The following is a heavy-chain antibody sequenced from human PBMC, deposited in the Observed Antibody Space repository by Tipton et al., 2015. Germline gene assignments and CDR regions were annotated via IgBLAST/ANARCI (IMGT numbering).Heavy chain of an antibody. CDR2: ISYTGGRT. D-gene: IGHD2-21*02. CDR3: AKDPAYCGGDCYNNWFDP. CDR1: GFTFSSYA. V-gene: IGHV3-23*01. J-gene: IGHJ5*02. Sequence: SLRLSCAASGFTFSSYAMNWLRQAPGKGLEWVSAISYTGGRTFYADSVKGRFTISRDNSKNVLYLQMNSLSVDDTAVYHCAKDPAYCGGDCYNNWFDPWGQGTTVTVSS.